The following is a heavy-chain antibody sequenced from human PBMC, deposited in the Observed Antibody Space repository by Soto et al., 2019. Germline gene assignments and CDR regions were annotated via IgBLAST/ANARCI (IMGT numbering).Heavy chain of an antibody. CDR2: IYPGDSET. CDR3: ATQHPLDSSGWYN. D-gene: IGHD6-19*01. J-gene: IGHJ4*02. V-gene: IGHV5-51*01. Sequence: GESLKISCKASGYSFTNFWLGWVRQMPGKGLEWLGIIYPGDSETRYSPSFQGQVTISADRSISTAYLQWSSLKASDTAIYYCATQHPLDSSGWYNWGQGTLVTVSS. CDR1: GYSFTNFW.